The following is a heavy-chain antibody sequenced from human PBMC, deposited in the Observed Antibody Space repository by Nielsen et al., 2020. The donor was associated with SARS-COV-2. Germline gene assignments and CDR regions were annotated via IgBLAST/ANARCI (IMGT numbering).Heavy chain of an antibody. J-gene: IGHJ3*01. D-gene: IGHD1-14*01. V-gene: IGHV3-21*01. Sequence: GESLKISCAASGFTFSSYSMNWVRQAPGKGLEWVSSISSSSSYIYYADSVKGRFTISRDNAKNSLYLQMNSLRAEDTAIYYCARGETSNLWGQGTMVTVSS. CDR3: ARGETSNL. CDR2: ISSSSSYI. CDR1: GFTFSSYS.